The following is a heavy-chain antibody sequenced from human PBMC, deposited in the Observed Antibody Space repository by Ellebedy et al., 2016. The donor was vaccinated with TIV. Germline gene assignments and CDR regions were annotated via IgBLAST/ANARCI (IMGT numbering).Heavy chain of an antibody. Sequence: SETLSLTCAVSEDYISRSNWWSWVRQSPGKGLEWIGSIYYTGSTDYNPSLKSRVAISADTSKNQFSLRLSSVTAADTAVYYCARWFGELLYVRWFDPWGQGTLVTVSS. J-gene: IGHJ5*02. CDR3: ARWFGELLYVRWFDP. D-gene: IGHD3-10*01. V-gene: IGHV4-4*02. CDR2: IYYTGST. CDR1: EDYISRSNW.